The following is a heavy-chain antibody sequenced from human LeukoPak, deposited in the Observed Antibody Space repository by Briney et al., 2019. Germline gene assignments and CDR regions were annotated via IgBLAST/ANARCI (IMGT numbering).Heavy chain of an antibody. CDR2: IDTDGSFT. J-gene: IGHJ4*02. V-gene: IGHV3-74*01. CDR3: IRGTVGAPGNDY. D-gene: IGHD1-26*01. CDR1: GFTFSSYW. Sequence: GGSLRLYCAASGFTFSSYWMHWVRQAPGKGLVWVSRIDTDGSFTSYADSVRGRFTISRDNAKNTLYLQMSSLRAEDTAVYYCIRGTVGAPGNDYWGQGTLVTVSS.